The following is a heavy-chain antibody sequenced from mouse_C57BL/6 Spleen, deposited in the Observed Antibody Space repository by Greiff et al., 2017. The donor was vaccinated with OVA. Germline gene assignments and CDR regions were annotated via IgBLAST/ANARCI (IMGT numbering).Heavy chain of an antibody. J-gene: IGHJ2*01. CDR1: GYTFTSYW. D-gene: IGHD1-1*01. V-gene: IGHV1-53*01. CDR3: ARSDYGSSPYYFDY. CDR2: INPSNGGT. Sequence: VKLQQPGTELVKPGASVKLSCKASGYTFTSYWMHWVKQRPGQGLEWIGNINPSNGGTNYNEKFKSKATLTVDKSSSTAYMQLSSLTSEDSAVYYCARSDYGSSPYYFDYWGQGTTLTVSS.